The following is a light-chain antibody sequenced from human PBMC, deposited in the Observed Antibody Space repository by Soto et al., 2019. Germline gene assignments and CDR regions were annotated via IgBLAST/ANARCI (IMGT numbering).Light chain of an antibody. CDR2: AAS. CDR1: QSISSY. Sequence: LQMTQSPSSLSASLGDRVTITCRASQSISSYLNWYQQKPGKAPKLLIYAASSLQSGVPSRFSGSGSGTDFTLTISSLQPEDFATYYCQQSYSTPRTFGQGTKVDI. J-gene: IGKJ1*01. V-gene: IGKV1-39*01. CDR3: QQSYSTPRT.